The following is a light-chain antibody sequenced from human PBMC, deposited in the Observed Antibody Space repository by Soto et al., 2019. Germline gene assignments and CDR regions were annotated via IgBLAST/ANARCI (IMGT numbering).Light chain of an antibody. J-gene: IGLJ2*01. Sequence: QSVLTQPPSVSAAPGQKVTISCSGSSSDIGSNFVSWYQQLPGTAPKLLIYDDNKRPSGIPDRFSGSKSGTSATLGITGLQTGDEADYYCGTWDYTLSGGVVFGGGTKLTVL. V-gene: IGLV1-51*01. CDR1: SSDIGSNF. CDR3: GTWDYTLSGGVV. CDR2: DDN.